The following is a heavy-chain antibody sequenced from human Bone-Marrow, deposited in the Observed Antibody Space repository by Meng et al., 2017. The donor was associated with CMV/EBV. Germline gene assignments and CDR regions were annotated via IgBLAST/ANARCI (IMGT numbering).Heavy chain of an antibody. CDR3: AREYSSSWYGLDY. D-gene: IGHD6-13*01. V-gene: IGHV4-39*01. J-gene: IGHJ4*02. CDR1: GGSISSSSYY. CDR2: IYYSGST. Sequence: SETLSLTCTVSGGSISSSSYYWGWIRQPPGKGLEWIGSIYYSGSTYYNPSLKSRVTISVDTSKNQFSLKLSSVTAADTAVYYCAREYSSSWYGLDYWGQGTLVTVSS.